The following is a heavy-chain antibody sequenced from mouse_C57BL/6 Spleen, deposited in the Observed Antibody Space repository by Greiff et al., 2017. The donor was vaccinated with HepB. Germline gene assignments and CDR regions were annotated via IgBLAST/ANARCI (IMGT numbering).Heavy chain of an antibody. CDR3: ATLLGYFDV. Sequence: SGPELVKPGASVKIPCKASGYTFTDYNMDWVKQSHGKSLEWIGDINPNNGGTIYNQKFKGKATLTVDKSSITAYMELRSLTSEDTAVYYCATLLGYFDVWGTGTTVTVSS. CDR2: INPNNGGT. J-gene: IGHJ1*03. V-gene: IGHV1-18*01. CDR1: GYTFTDYN.